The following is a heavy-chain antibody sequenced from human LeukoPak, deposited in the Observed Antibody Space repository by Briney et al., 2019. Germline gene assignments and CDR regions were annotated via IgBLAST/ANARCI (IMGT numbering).Heavy chain of an antibody. J-gene: IGHJ3*02. Sequence: SETLSLACTVSGGSISSSSYYWGWIRQPPGKGLEWIGSIYYSGSTYYNPSLKSRVTISVDTSKNQFSLKLSSVTAADTAVYYCARGAFDIWGQGTMVTVSS. CDR1: GGSISSSSYY. CDR2: IYYSGST. V-gene: IGHV4-39*01. CDR3: ARGAFDI.